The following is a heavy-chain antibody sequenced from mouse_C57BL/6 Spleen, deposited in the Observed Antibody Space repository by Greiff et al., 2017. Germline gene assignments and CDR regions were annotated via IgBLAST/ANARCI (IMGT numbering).Heavy chain of an antibody. D-gene: IGHD3-2*02. J-gene: IGHJ2*01. V-gene: IGHV5-9*01. Sequence: EVQRVESGGGLVKPGGSLKLSCAASGFTFSSYTMSWVRQTPEKRLEWVATISGGGGNTYYPDSVKGRFTISRDNAKNTLYLQMSSLRSEDTALYYCARGVSSGLTPYFDYWGQGTTLTVSS. CDR1: GFTFSSYT. CDR2: ISGGGGNT. CDR3: ARGVSSGLTPYFDY.